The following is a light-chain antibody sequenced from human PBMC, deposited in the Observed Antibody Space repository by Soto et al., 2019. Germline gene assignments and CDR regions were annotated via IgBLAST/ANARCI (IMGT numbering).Light chain of an antibody. CDR2: RTS. CDR1: TGAVTSGHY. V-gene: IGLV7-43*01. Sequence: QTVVTQEPSLTVSPGGTVTLTCASSTGAVTSGHYPNWFQQKPGQAPRALIYRTSTKYSWTPARFSGSLLGGKAALTLSGVQPEDEAEYYCLLYFGGDWVFGGGTKVTVL. CDR3: LLYFGGDWV. J-gene: IGLJ3*02.